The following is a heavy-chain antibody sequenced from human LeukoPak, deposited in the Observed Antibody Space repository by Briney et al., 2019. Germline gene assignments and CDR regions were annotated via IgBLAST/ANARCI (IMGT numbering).Heavy chain of an antibody. J-gene: IGHJ4*02. CDR2: ISSSSSYI. D-gene: IGHD5-24*01. CDR3: ARDRRWLQSDIRHFDY. Sequence: PGGSLRLSCAASGFTFSSYSMNWVRQAPGKGLEWVSSISSSSSYIYYADSVKGRFTISRDNAKNSLYLQMNSLRAEDTAVYYCARDRRWLQSDIRHFDYWGQGTLVTVSS. CDR1: GFTFSSYS. V-gene: IGHV3-21*01.